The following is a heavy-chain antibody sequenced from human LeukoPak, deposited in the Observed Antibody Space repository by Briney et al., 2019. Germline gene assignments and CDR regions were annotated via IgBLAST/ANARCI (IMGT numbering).Heavy chain of an antibody. CDR3: ARQGERSSTSYMDV. CDR2: IYTSGST. J-gene: IGHJ6*04. CDR1: GGSISSYY. D-gene: IGHD2-2*01. V-gene: IGHV4-4*09. Sequence: SETLSLTCTVSGGSISSYYWSWIRQPPGKGLEWIGYIYTSGSTNYNPSLKSRATISVDTSKNQFSLKLSSVTAADTAVYYCARQGERSSTSYMDVWGKGTTVTVSS.